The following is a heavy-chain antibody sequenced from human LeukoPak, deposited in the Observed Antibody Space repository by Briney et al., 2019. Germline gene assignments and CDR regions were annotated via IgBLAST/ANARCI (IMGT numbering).Heavy chain of an antibody. CDR2: ISYSGNT. D-gene: IGHD2-15*01. Sequence: SETLSLTCTVSGGSIISSDYHWGWVRQPTGKGLEWIGTISYSGNTDYNPSLRSRVTISVDTSNNQFSLRLGSVTAADTAVYHCARHCCSGPAKRVFDIWGQGTMVTVSS. CDR1: GGSIISSDYH. V-gene: IGHV4-39*01. CDR3: ARHCCSGPAKRVFDI. J-gene: IGHJ3*02.